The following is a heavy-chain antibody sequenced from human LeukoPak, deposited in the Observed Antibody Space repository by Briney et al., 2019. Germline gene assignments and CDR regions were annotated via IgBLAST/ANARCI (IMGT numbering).Heavy chain of an antibody. CDR2: IRYDGSNK. D-gene: IGHD2-2*01. CDR3: AKDQDIVVVPAAPKSGYFDY. V-gene: IGHV3-30*02. CDR1: GFTFSSYG. J-gene: IGHJ4*02. Sequence: GGSLRLSCAASGFTFSSYGMHWVRQAPGKGLEWVAFIRYDGSNKYYADSVKGRFTISRDNSKNTLYLQMNSPRAEDTAVYYCAKDQDIVVVPAAPKSGYFDYWGQGTLVTVSS.